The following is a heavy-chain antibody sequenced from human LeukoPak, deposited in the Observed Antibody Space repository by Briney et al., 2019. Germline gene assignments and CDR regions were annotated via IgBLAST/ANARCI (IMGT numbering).Heavy chain of an antibody. CDR2: VYRYGNT. CDR3: ARLTRVGATSSYYIDV. CDR1: LHSIISSSDY. V-gene: IGHV4-39*01. Sequence: SDTLSLTCSVSLHSIISSSDYWRWFRQPPGEGLEWFANVYRYGNTYHNPSLKSRVTISVDTSRNQFSLKLSSVTAADAAVYDCARLTRVGATSSYYIDVWGKGTTVTVSS. J-gene: IGHJ6*03. D-gene: IGHD1-26*01.